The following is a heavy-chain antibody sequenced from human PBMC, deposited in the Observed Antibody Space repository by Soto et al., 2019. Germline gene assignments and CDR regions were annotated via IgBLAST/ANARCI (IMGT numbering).Heavy chain of an antibody. CDR3: AREEYGYSSGPGAEYFQH. D-gene: IGHD6-19*01. J-gene: IGHJ1*01. CDR2: ISSNGGST. V-gene: IGHV3-64*01. Sequence: EVQLVESGGGLVQPGGSLRLSCAASGFTFSSCAMHWVRQAPGKGLEYVSAISSNGGSTYYANSVKGRFTISRDNSKNTLYLQMGSLRAEDMAVYYCAREEYGYSSGPGAEYFQHWGQGTLVTVSS. CDR1: GFTFSSCA.